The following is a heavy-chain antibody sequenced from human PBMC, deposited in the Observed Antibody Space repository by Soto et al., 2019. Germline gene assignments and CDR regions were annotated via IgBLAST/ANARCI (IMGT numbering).Heavy chain of an antibody. Sequence: SETLSLTCAVYGGSFSGYYWSWIRQPPGKGLEWIGEINHSGNTNYNPSLKSRVTISVDTSNNLLSLKLSSVTAADTAVYYCARVTYSRPRGGDYWGQGTLVTVSS. CDR2: INHSGNT. D-gene: IGHD5-12*01. V-gene: IGHV4-34*01. CDR3: ARVTYSRPRGGDY. J-gene: IGHJ4*02. CDR1: GGSFSGYY.